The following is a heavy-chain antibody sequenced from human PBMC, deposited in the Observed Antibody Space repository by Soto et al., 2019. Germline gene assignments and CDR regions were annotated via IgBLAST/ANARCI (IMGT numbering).Heavy chain of an antibody. J-gene: IGHJ6*02. D-gene: IGHD4-17*01. Sequence: SIRLSCAASRFTFSSYGVDGVRQNPGKGLEWVAVIWYDGSNKYYADSVKGRFTISRDNSKNTLYLQMNSLRAEDTAVYYCARDLSPGYGDYYYYGMDVWGQGTTVTVSS. CDR2: IWYDGSNK. CDR3: ARDLSPGYGDYYYYGMDV. CDR1: RFTFSSYG. V-gene: IGHV3-33*01.